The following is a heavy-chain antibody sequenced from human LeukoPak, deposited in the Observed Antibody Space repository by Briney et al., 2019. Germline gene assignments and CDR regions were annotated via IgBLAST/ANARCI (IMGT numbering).Heavy chain of an antibody. D-gene: IGHD3-22*01. CDR1: GFTFNSNG. V-gene: IGHV3-33*06. Sequence: PGGSLRLSCAASGFTFNSNGMHWVRQAPGKGLEGVALIWYDGSNKYYADSVKGRFTISRGNSKNTLYLQMDSLRAEDTAVYYCAKAGDNSGYYPAFYYYMDVWGRGTTVTVSS. CDR2: IWYDGSNK. CDR3: AKAGDNSGYYPAFYYYMDV. J-gene: IGHJ6*03.